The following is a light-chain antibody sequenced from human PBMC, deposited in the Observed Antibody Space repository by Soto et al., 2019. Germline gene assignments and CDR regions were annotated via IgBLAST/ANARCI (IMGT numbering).Light chain of an antibody. CDR3: QQYNDWPPIT. J-gene: IGKJ5*01. V-gene: IGKV3-15*01. CDR2: YAS. CDR1: QSVSNN. Sequence: EIMMTQSPATLSVSPRERATLSCRASQSVSNNLAWYQQKPGQVPRLLIYYASTRATGIPARFSGSGSGTEFTLTISGLQSEDFALYYCQQYNDWPPITFGQGTRLEIK.